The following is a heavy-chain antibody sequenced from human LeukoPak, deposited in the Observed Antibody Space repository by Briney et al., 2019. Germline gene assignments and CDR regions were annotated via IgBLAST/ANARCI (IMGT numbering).Heavy chain of an antibody. Sequence: ASVKVFCKASGYTFTSYDISWVRQAPGQGLEWMGWNSAYNGNTNYAQKLQGRVTMTTDTSTSTAYMELRSLRSDDTAVYYCARERALWFGELRTDYWGQGTLVTVSS. CDR3: ARERALWFGELRTDY. J-gene: IGHJ4*02. V-gene: IGHV1-18*01. CDR1: GYTFTSYD. D-gene: IGHD3-10*01. CDR2: NSAYNGNT.